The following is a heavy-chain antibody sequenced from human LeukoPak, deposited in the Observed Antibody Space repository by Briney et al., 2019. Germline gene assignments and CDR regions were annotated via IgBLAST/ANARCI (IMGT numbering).Heavy chain of an antibody. V-gene: IGHV4-30-2*01. CDR2: IYHSGST. D-gene: IGHD2-2*02. J-gene: IGHJ3*02. CDR3: ARYCSSTSCYIPDAFDI. Sequence: SETLSLTCAVSGGSISSGGYSWSWIRQPPGKGLEWIGYIYHSGSTYYNPSLESRVTISVDRSKNQFSLKLSSVTAADTAVYYCARYCSSTSCYIPDAFDIWGQGTMVTVSS. CDR1: GGSISSGGYS.